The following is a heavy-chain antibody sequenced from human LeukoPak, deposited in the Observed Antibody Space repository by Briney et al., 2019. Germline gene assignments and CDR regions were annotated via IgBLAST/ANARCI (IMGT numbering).Heavy chain of an antibody. Sequence: GGSLRLSCAASGFTFSSYGMHWVRQAPGKGLEWVAVISYDGSNKYYADSLKGRFTISRDNSKNTLYLQMNSLRAEDTAVYYCAKGHDGYNYGGAFDYWGQGTLVTVSS. CDR2: ISYDGSNK. V-gene: IGHV3-30*18. D-gene: IGHD5-24*01. J-gene: IGHJ4*02. CDR3: AKGHDGYNYGGAFDY. CDR1: GFTFSSYG.